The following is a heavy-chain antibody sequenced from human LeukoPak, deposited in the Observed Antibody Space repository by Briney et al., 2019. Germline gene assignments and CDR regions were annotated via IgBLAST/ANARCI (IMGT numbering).Heavy chain of an antibody. D-gene: IGHD6-19*01. CDR1: GSPFSSFP. Sequence: GGSLKLSCAASGSPFSSFPMTWVRQAPGKGLEWVSAISGSGGSTYYADSVKGRFTISRDNSKNTLYLQMNSLRAEDTAVYYCAKRSSGWQNWGQGTLVTVSS. CDR2: ISGSGGST. CDR3: AKRSSGWQN. J-gene: IGHJ4*02. V-gene: IGHV3-23*01.